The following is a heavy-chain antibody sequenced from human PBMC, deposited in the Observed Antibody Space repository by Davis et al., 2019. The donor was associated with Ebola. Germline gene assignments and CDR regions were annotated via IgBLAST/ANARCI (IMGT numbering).Heavy chain of an antibody. CDR2: INQDGSEK. J-gene: IGHJ4*02. V-gene: IGHV3-7*01. CDR3: ATDATGTTFDS. CDR1: GFSFSNYW. D-gene: IGHD1-1*01. Sequence: GESLKISCAASGFSFSNYWMSWVRQAPGKGLQWVGQINQDGSEKYYVDSVKGRFTISRDNAKNSLYLQMNSLRAEDTAVYYCATDATGTTFDSWGQGTLVTVSS.